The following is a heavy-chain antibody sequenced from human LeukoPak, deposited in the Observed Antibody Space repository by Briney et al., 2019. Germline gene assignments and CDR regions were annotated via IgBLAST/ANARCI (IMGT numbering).Heavy chain of an antibody. CDR1: GFTFDDYA. Sequence: RSGGSLRHSCAASGFTFDDYAMHWVRQAPGKGLEWVSGISWNSGSIGYADSVKGRFTISRDNAKNSLYLQMNSLRAEDTALYYCAKAGGGSYYYDSSGYFYFDYWGQGTLVTVSS. J-gene: IGHJ4*02. CDR2: ISWNSGSI. D-gene: IGHD3-22*01. CDR3: AKAGGGSYYYDSSGYFYFDY. V-gene: IGHV3-9*01.